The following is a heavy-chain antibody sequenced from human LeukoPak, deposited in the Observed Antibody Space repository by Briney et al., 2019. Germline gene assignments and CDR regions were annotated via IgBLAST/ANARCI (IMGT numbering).Heavy chain of an antibody. V-gene: IGHV3-23*01. CDR2: ISGNGIST. J-gene: IGHJ4*02. D-gene: IGHD3-10*02. CDR3: ARQGVDRLSSGFDY. CDR1: GFTFSTYA. Sequence: LTGGSLRLSCVASGFTFSTYAMSWVRQAPGTGLEWVSTISGNGISTYYADSVKGRFTISRDNSKNTLYLQMNSLRAEDTAVYYCARQGVDRLSSGFDYWGQGTLVTVSS.